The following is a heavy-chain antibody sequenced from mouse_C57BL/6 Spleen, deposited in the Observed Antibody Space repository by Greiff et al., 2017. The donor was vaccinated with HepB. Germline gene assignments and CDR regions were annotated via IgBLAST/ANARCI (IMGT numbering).Heavy chain of an antibody. J-gene: IGHJ4*01. Sequence: VQLQQSGPELVKPGASVKISCKASGYTFTDYYMNWVKQSHGKSLEWIGDINPNNGGTSYNQKFKGKATLTVDKSSSTAYMELRSLTSEDSAVYYCAQGLPYAMDYWGQGTSVTVSS. D-gene: IGHD5-5*01. V-gene: IGHV1-26*01. CDR3: AQGLPYAMDY. CDR1: GYTFTDYY. CDR2: INPNNGGT.